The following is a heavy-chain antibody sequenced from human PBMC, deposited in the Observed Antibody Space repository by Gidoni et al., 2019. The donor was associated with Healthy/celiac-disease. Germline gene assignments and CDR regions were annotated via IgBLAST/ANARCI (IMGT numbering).Heavy chain of an antibody. D-gene: IGHD1-26*01. J-gene: IGHJ5*02. CDR3: ARRVVGATEWFDP. CDR2: IYPGDADT. CDR1: GYSFTSYW. V-gene: IGHV5-51*01. Sequence: EVQLVQSGAAVTKPGESLKISCKCSGYSFTSYWIGWVRQMPGKGLEWMGIIYPGDADTRYSPSFQGQVTISADKSISTADLQWSSLKASDTAMYYCARRVVGATEWFDPWGQGTLVTVSS.